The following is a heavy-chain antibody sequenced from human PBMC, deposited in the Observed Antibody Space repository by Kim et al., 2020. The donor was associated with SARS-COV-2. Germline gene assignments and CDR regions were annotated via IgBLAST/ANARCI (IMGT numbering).Heavy chain of an antibody. CDR3: AKDRDYYDRSNIFDY. D-gene: IGHD3-22*01. J-gene: IGHJ4*02. V-gene: IGHV3-23*01. Sequence: DSVKCRFTISRDNSKNTLYLQMNSMRAEDTAVYYCAKDRDYYDRSNIFDYWGQGTLVTVSS.